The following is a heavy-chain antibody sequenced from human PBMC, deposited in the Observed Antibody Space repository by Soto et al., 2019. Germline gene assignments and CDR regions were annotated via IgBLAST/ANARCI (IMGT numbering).Heavy chain of an antibody. J-gene: IGHJ6*02. CDR1: GFTFTTFG. CDR3: AKDLQAYGDYNYYYYGMDV. D-gene: IGHD4-17*01. CDR2: ISYDGHNK. Sequence: VQLVESGGGVVQPGGSLRLSCTASGFTFTTFGIHWVLQAPGKGLEWVALISYDGHNKYYSDSVKGRFTISRDNYKNTLSLQMNSLRAEDTAVYYCAKDLQAYGDYNYYYYGMDVWGQGTTVSVSS. V-gene: IGHV3-30*18.